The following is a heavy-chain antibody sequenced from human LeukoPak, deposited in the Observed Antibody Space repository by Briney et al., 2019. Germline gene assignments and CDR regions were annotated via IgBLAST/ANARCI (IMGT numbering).Heavy chain of an antibody. Sequence: PSETLSLTCAVYGGSFSGYYWSWIRQPPGKGLEWIGEINHSGSTNYNPSLKSRVTISVDTSKNQFSLKLSSVTAADTAVYYCARDDGGKNSGWFLFWGQGTLVTVSS. V-gene: IGHV4-34*01. J-gene: IGHJ4*02. CDR1: GGSFSGYY. CDR2: INHSGST. D-gene: IGHD6-19*01. CDR3: ARDDGGKNSGWFLF.